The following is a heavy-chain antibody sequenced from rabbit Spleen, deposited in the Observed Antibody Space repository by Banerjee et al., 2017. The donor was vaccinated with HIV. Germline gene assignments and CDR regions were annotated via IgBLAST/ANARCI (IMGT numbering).Heavy chain of an antibody. J-gene: IGHJ4*01. CDR3: ARDLASVVGWNFNL. Sequence: QLKESGGGLVQPGGSLKLSCKASGFTLSSYYMNWVRQAPGKGLEWIGYIDPVFGITYYANWVNGRFSISRENAQNTVFLQMTSLTAADTATYFCARDLASVVGWNFNLWGPGTLVTVS. D-gene: IGHD3-1*01. V-gene: IGHV1S7*01. CDR2: IDPVFGIT. CDR1: GFTLSSYY.